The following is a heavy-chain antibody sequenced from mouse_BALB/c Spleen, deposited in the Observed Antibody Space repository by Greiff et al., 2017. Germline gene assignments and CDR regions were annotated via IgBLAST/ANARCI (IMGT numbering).Heavy chain of an antibody. CDR2: IRNKANGYTT. CDR3: ARSRPHYYGSSSPFAY. J-gene: IGHJ3*01. V-gene: IGHV7-3*02. CDR1: GFTFTDYY. D-gene: IGHD1-1*01. Sequence: EVKLVESGGGLVQPGGSLRLSCATSGFTFTDYYMSWVRQPPGKALEWLGFIRNKANGYTTEYSASVKGRFTISRDNSQSILYLQMNTLRAEDSAAYYCARSRPHYYGSSSPFAYWGQGTLVTVSA.